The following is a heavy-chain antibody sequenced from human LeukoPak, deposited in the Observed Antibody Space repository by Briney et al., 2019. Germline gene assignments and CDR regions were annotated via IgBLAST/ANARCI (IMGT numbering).Heavy chain of an antibody. CDR3: ARVLVYDILTGYGY. D-gene: IGHD3-9*01. CDR1: GFTFSSYW. CDR2: INSDGSST. Sequence: PGGSLRLSCAASGFTFSSYWMHWVRQAPGKGLVWVSRINSDGSSTSYADSVKGRFTISRDSAKNTLYLQMNSLRAEDTAVYYCARVLVYDILTGYGYWGQGTLVTVSS. V-gene: IGHV3-74*01. J-gene: IGHJ4*02.